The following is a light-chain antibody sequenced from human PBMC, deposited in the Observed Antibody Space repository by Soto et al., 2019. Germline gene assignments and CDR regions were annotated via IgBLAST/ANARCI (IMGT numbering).Light chain of an antibody. V-gene: IGLV3-1*01. J-gene: IGLJ2*01. CDR3: QAWDSSIAT. CDR1: ELGDKY. Sequence: SYELTQPPSVSVSPGQTASITCSGDELGDKYACWFQQKPGQSPVLVIYQDTKRPSGIPERFSGSSSGTTATLTISGTQAVDEADYSCQAWDSSIATFGGGTKLTVL. CDR2: QDT.